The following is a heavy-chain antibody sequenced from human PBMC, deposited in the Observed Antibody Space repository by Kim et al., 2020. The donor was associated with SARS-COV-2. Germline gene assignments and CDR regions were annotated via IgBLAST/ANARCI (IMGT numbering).Heavy chain of an antibody. Sequence: SETLSLTCTVSYDSINSGTYYWGWIRQPPEKGLEWIGTIYSTGSTYYNPSLKSRVSISVDTSKSQFSLNLYSVTAADTAVYYSARHVEDWGLYSSRVDY. D-gene: IGHD2-2*01. CDR3: ARHVEDWGLYSSRVDY. V-gene: IGHV4-39*01. J-gene: IGHJ6*03. CDR1: YDSINSGTYY. CDR2: IYSTGST.